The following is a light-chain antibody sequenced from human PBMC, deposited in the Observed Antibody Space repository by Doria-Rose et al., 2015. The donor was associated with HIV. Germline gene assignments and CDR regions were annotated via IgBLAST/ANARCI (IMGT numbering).Light chain of an antibody. CDR3: QQYYDTPS. CDR1: QSLLYTSKNY. Sequence: DIRLTQSPESLGMSLGERATLNCKSNQSLLYTSKNYLAWYQQKPGQPPKLLIYWASTRHSVVPARFSGSGSGTDFTLTISSLEAEDVAVYYCQQYYDTPSFGPGTTVGIK. CDR2: WAS. J-gene: IGKJ3*01. V-gene: IGKV4-1*01.